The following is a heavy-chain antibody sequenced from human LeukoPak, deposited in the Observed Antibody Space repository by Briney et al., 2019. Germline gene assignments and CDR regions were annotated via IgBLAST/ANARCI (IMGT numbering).Heavy chain of an antibody. Sequence: SVKVSCKASGGTFSSYAISWVRQAPGQGLEWMGGVIPVYGTTNYAQKFQGRVTITTDATTSTAYMELSGLRPEDTAVFYCARGEVVAAATDYYYYMHVWGKGTTVTVSS. D-gene: IGHD2-2*01. J-gene: IGHJ6*03. CDR3: ARGEVVAAATDYYYYMHV. CDR1: GGTFSSYA. CDR2: VIPVYGTT. V-gene: IGHV1-69*05.